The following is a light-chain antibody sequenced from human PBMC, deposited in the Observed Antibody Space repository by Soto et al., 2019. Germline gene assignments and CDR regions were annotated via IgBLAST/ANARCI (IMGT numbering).Light chain of an antibody. CDR2: DAS. J-gene: IGKJ1*01. V-gene: IGKV1-5*01. Sequence: DIRMTQSPSTLSASVGDRVTITCRASQSISSWLAWYQQKPGKAPKLLIYDASSLESGVPSRFSGSGSGTEFTLTISSLQPDDFATYYCQQYNSYRTFAQGTKVDIK. CDR3: QQYNSYRT. CDR1: QSISSW.